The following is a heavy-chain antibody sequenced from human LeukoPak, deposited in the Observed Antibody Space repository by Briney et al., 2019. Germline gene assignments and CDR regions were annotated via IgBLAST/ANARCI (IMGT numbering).Heavy chain of an antibody. J-gene: IGHJ4*02. Sequence: SVKVSCKASGGTFSSYAISWVRQAPGQGLEWMGGIIPIFGTANYAQKFQGRVTITTDESTSTAYMELSSLRSEDTAVYYCARGPLLVVITPFYFDYWGQGTLVTVPS. CDR2: IIPIFGTA. V-gene: IGHV1-69*05. D-gene: IGHD3-22*01. CDR1: GGTFSSYA. CDR3: ARGPLLVVITPFYFDY.